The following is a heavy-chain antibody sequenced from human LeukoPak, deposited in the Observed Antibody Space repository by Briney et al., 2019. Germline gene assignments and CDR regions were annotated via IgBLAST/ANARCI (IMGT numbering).Heavy chain of an antibody. CDR3: ARTDYGDYGDFDY. Sequence: GGSLRLSCAASGFIVNTYYMSWVRQAPGKGLEWVSIIYSDGSTYYADSVKGRFTISRDTSKNTLYLQMNSLRAEDTAMYYCARTDYGDYGDFDYWGQGTLVTVSS. CDR2: IYSDGST. J-gene: IGHJ4*02. CDR1: GFIVNTYY. D-gene: IGHD4-17*01. V-gene: IGHV3-53*01.